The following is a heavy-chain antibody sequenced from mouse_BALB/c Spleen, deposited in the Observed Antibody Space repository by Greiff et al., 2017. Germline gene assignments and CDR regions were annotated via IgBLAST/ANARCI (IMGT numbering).Heavy chain of an antibody. J-gene: IGHJ2*01. V-gene: IGHV1-7*01. CDR2: INPSTGYT. Sequence: QVQLQQSGAELAKPGASVKMSCKASGYTFTSYWMHWVKQRPGQGLEWIGYINPSTGYTEYNQKFKDKATLTADKSSSTAYMQLSSLTSEDSAVYYCARNWEDYWGQGTTLTVSS. D-gene: IGHD4-1*01. CDR3: ARNWEDY. CDR1: GYTFTSYW.